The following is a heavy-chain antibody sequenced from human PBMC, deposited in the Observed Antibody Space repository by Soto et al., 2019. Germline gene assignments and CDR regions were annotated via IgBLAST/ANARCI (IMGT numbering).Heavy chain of an antibody. J-gene: IGHJ5*02. D-gene: IGHD6-6*01. Sequence: SETLSLTCAVSGGSISSSNWWSWVRQLPGKGLEWIGEIYHSGSTNYNPSLKSRVTISVDKSKNQFSLKLSSVTAADTAVYYCARGGRLVAARPGGWFDPWGQGTLVTVSS. CDR3: ARGGRLVAARPGGWFDP. V-gene: IGHV4-4*02. CDR2: IYHSGST. CDR1: GGSISSSNW.